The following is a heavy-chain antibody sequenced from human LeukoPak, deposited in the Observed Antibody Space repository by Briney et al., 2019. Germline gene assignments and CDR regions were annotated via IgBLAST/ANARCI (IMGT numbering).Heavy chain of an antibody. D-gene: IGHD1-26*01. CDR2: IYHSGST. CDR1: GGSISSGGYY. J-gene: IGHJ4*02. CDR3: ARDRVIVGATRTFDY. Sequence: SETLSLTCTVSGGSISSGGYYWSWIRQPPGRGLEWIGYIYHSGSTYYNPSLKSRVTISVDTSKNQFSLKLSSVTAADTAVYYCARDRVIVGATRTFDYWGQGTLVTVSS. V-gene: IGHV4-61*08.